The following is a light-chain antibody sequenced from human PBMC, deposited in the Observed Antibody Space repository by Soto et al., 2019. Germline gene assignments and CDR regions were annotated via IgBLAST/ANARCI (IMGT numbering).Light chain of an antibody. CDR1: QSISVW. V-gene: IGKV1-5*03. J-gene: IGKJ1*01. CDR3: QQYNSYSPT. CDR2: KAS. Sequence: DIQMTQYPFTLSASVGDRVTITCRASQSISVWLAWYQQKAGKAPNLLIYKASRLESGVPSRFSGSGSETEFTLTISGLQPGDSATYYCQQYNSYSPTFGQGTKVDI.